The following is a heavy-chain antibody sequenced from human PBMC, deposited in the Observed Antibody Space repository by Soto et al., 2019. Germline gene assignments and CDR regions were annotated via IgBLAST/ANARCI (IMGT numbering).Heavy chain of an antibody. Sequence: EVQLVESGGGLVQPGGSLRLSCAASGFTFSSYWLHWARQAPGKGLVWVSRIKYDESDRGYADSVKGRFTISRDNAKNTLYLQMNSLRAEDTAVYFCGRGVMGHYGIEVWGQGTTVSVSS. CDR3: GRGVMGHYGIEV. CDR1: GFTFSSYW. J-gene: IGHJ6*02. V-gene: IGHV3-74*01. D-gene: IGHD3-16*01. CDR2: IKYDESDR.